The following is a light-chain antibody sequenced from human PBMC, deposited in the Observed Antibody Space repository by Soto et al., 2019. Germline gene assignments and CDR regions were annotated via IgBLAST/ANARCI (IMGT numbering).Light chain of an antibody. J-gene: IGKJ1*01. CDR1: QSVSTN. Sequence: EIVMTQSPATLSVSPGERATLSCRASQSVSTNLAWYLQKPGQAPRLLIYAASTRATGIPARFSGSGSGTEFTLTISSLQSEDFAVYYCQQYNNWPWTFGQGTKVDI. V-gene: IGKV3-15*01. CDR3: QQYNNWPWT. CDR2: AAS.